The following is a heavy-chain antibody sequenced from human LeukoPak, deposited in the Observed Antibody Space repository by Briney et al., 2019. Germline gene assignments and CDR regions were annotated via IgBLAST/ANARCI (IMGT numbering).Heavy chain of an antibody. CDR1: GFTFSSYG. D-gene: IGHD3-10*02. CDR2: ISGSGGST. CDR3: AELGIAMIGGV. J-gene: IGHJ6*04. Sequence: GGSLRLSCAASGFTFSSYGMSWVRQAPGKGLEWVSAISGSGGSTYYADSVKGRFTISRDNSKNSLYLQMNSLRAEDTAVYYCAELGIAMIGGVWGKGTTVTISS. V-gene: IGHV3-23*01.